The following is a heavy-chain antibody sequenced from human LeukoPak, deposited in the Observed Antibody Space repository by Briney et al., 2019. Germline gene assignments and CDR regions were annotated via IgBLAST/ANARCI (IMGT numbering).Heavy chain of an antibody. D-gene: IGHD4-17*01. CDR3: ARSDDYGAWFDP. CDR2: IYYSGST. V-gene: IGHV4-39*01. J-gene: IGHJ5*02. CDR1: GGSINSSYF. Sequence: SETLSLTCTVSGGSINSSYFWGWIRQPPGKGLEWIGSIYYSGSTYYNPPLKSRVAISVDMSKNQFSLKLSSVTAADTAVYYCARSDDYGAWFDPWGQGTLVTVSS.